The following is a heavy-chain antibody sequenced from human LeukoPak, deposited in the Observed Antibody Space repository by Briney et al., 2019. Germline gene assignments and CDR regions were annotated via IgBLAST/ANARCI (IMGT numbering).Heavy chain of an antibody. J-gene: IGHJ5*02. CDR2: IYYSGST. D-gene: IGHD3-10*01. Sequence: SETLSLTCAVSGGSISSYYWSWIRQPPGKGLEWIGYIYYSGSTNYNPSLKSRVTMSVDTSKNQFSLKLTSVTAADTAVYYCARENGSGNNWFDPWGQGTLVTVSS. CDR3: ARENGSGNNWFDP. V-gene: IGHV4-59*01. CDR1: GGSISSYY.